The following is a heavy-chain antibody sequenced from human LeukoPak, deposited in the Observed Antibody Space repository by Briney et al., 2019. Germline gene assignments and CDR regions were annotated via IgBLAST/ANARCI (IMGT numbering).Heavy chain of an antibody. Sequence: PGGSLRLSCAASGFTFSSYGMHWVRQAPGKGLEWVAVISYDGSNKYYADYVKGRFTISRDNSKNTLYLQMNSLRAEDTAVYYCAKDYRIFGVVLLESGFDPWGQGPLVTVSS. CDR2: ISYDGSNK. J-gene: IGHJ5*02. CDR1: GFTFSSYG. V-gene: IGHV3-30*18. D-gene: IGHD3-3*01. CDR3: AKDYRIFGVVLLESGFDP.